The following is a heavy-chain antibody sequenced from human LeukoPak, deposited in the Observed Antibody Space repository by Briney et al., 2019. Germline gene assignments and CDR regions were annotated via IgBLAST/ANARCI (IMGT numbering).Heavy chain of an antibody. CDR3: ASQVEMTTIGFDY. V-gene: IGHV4-59*08. CDR1: GGPISSYY. J-gene: IGHJ4*02. CDR2: IYYSGST. Sequence: SETLSFTCTVSGGPISSYYWSWIRQPPGKGLEWIGYIYYSGSTNYNPSLKSRVTISVDTSKNQFSLKLSSVTAADTAVYYCASQVEMTTIGFDYWGQGTLVTVSS. D-gene: IGHD5-24*01.